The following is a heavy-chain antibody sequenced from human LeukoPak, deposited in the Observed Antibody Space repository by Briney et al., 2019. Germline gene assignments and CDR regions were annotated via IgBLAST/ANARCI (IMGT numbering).Heavy chain of an antibody. CDR3: ARHYYGSGSYKF. CDR2: INHSGST. V-gene: IGHV4-34*01. CDR1: GGSFSGYY. Sequence: SETLSLTCAVYGGSFSGYYWSWIRQPPGKGLEWIGEINHSGSTNYNPSLKSRVTISVDTSKNQFSLKLSSVTAADTAVYYCARHYYGSGSYKFWGQGTLVTVSS. D-gene: IGHD3-10*01. J-gene: IGHJ4*02.